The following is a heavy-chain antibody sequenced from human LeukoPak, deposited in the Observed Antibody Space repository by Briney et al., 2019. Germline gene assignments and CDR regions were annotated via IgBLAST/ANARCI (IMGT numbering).Heavy chain of an antibody. Sequence: PGGSLRLSCAASGFTFDDYAMHWVRQAPGKGLEWVSGISWNSGSIGYADSVKGRFTISRDNAKNSLYLQMNSLRAEDTALYYCAKVLYYYDSSGYSYYFDYWGQGTLVTVSS. CDR1: GFTFDDYA. CDR3: AKVLYYYDSSGYSYYFDY. CDR2: ISWNSGSI. J-gene: IGHJ4*02. D-gene: IGHD3-22*01. V-gene: IGHV3-9*01.